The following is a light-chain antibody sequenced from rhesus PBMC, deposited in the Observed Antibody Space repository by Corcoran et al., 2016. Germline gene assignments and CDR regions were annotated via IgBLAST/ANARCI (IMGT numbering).Light chain of an antibody. J-gene: IGKJ3*01. Sequence: DIQMTQSPSSLSASVGDRVTITCRASENVNNNLNWYQQKPGKAPKLLIYTASTLQSGVPSRFSGSGSGKAYTFTIRSLQPEDVSTYYCRHCSGTPFTFGPGTKLDIK. CDR1: ENVNNN. V-gene: IGKV1-74*01. CDR3: RHCSGTPFT. CDR2: TAS.